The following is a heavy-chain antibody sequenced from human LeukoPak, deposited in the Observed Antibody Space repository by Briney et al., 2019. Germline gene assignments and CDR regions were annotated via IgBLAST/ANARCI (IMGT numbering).Heavy chain of an antibody. V-gene: IGHV3-23*01. Sequence: GGSLRLSCAASGFTFRSSAMSWVRQAPGKGPEWVSAISGSGGSTYYADSVKGRFTISRDNSKNTLYLQMNSLRAEDTAVYYCAKDKLSSYGGWFDPWGQGTLVTVSS. CDR1: GFTFRSSA. J-gene: IGHJ5*02. D-gene: IGHD1-26*01. CDR3: AKDKLSSYGGWFDP. CDR2: ISGSGGST.